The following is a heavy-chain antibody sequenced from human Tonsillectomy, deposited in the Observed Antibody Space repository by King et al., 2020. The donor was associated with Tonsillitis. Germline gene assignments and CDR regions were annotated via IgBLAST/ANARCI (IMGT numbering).Heavy chain of an antibody. Sequence: EVQLVESGGGLVQPGGSLKLSCAVSGFTFSGSAMHWVRQASGKGLEWVGRIRSKANSYATAYAASVKGRFTISRDDSKNTAYLQMNSRKTEDTAVYYCTGYSSSYDNYYYYYMDVWGKGTTVTVSS. J-gene: IGHJ6*03. CDR2: IRSKANSYAT. D-gene: IGHD6-13*01. V-gene: IGHV3-73*02. CDR1: GFTFSGSA. CDR3: TGYSSSYDNYYYYYMDV.